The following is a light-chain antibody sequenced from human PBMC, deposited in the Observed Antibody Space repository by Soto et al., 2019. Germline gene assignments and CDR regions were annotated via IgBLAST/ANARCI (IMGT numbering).Light chain of an antibody. V-gene: IGLV2-14*01. J-gene: IGLJ2*01. CDR3: SSYTSSSTVV. CDR1: SSDVGGYNY. Sequence: ALTQPASVSGSPGQSITISCTGTSSDVGGYNYVSWYQQHPGKAPKLMIYDVSNRPSGVSNRFSGSKSGNTASLTISGLQAEDEADYYCSSYTSSSTVVFAGGTKVTVL. CDR2: DVS.